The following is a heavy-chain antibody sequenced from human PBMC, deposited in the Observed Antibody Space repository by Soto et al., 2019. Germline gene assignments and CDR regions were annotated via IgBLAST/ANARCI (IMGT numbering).Heavy chain of an antibody. V-gene: IGHV1-69*13. CDR1: GGTFSSYA. J-gene: IGHJ5*02. CDR2: IIPIFGTA. Sequence: SVKVSCKASGGTFSSYAISWVRQAPGQGLEWMGGIIPIFGTANYAQKFQGRVTITADESTSTAYMELSSLRSEDTAVYYCARLGWEITMVRGVPVPNSFDPWG. D-gene: IGHD3-10*01. CDR3: ARLGWEITMVRGVPVPNSFDP.